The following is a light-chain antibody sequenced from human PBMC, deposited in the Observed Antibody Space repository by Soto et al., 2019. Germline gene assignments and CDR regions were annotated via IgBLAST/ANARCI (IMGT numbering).Light chain of an antibody. V-gene: IGKV3D-20*01. CDR2: DAS. Sequence: ELGLTQSPATLSLSPGERATLACGASQSVSSSYLDWYKQKPGLAPSLLIYDASSMATGIPDRFSGSGSGTYFTLTISRLEPEDFAVYYCQQYDCSPYTFGQGTKLDIK. CDR3: QQYDCSPYT. CDR1: QSVSSSY. J-gene: IGKJ2*01.